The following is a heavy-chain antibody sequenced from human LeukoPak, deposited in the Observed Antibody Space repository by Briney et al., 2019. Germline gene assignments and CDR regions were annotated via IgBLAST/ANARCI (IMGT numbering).Heavy chain of an antibody. CDR1: GFTFKTYS. D-gene: IGHD2-15*01. Sequence: GSLRLSCAASGFTFKTYSMVWVRQAPGKGLEWVSYISSGGGVIHYADSVKGRFTTSRENAQNSLYLQMNSLRDEDTAVYYCARVGVGTWASSWDHWGQGTLVTVSS. CDR3: ARVGVGTWASSWDH. J-gene: IGHJ4*02. V-gene: IGHV3-48*02. CDR2: ISSGGGVI.